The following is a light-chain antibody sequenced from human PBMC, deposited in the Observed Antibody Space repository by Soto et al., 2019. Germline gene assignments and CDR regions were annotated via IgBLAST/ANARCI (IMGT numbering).Light chain of an antibody. J-gene: IGKJ1*01. CDR2: GAS. CDR3: QQYGPSPRT. Sequence: EIVLTQSPGTMSLSPGERDTLSCRASQSVSSTYLAWYKQKPGQAPRLLIFGASSRATGIPDRFSGSWSGTVFTITIRRLEHEDFAVYYCQQYGPSPRTFGQGTKVEIK. V-gene: IGKV3-20*01. CDR1: QSVSSTY.